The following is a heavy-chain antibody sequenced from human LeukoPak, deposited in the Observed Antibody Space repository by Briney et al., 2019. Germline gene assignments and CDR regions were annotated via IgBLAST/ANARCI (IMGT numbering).Heavy chain of an antibody. CDR1: GFIFGGYW. V-gene: IGHV3-7*01. Sequence: SGGSLRLSCAASGFIFGGYWMSWVRQAPGRGLEWVANTNPDGSIKYYVDSVNGRFTISRDNAKNSLYLQMNSQRAEDTAVYYCVSGFLQWLYWGQGTLVTVSS. CDR3: VSGFLQWLY. D-gene: IGHD3-3*01. J-gene: IGHJ4*02. CDR2: TNPDGSIK.